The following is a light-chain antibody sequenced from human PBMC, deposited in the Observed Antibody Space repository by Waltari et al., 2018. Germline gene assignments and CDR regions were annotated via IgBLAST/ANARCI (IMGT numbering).Light chain of an antibody. CDR1: SSDVGGYNS. V-gene: IGLV2-8*01. CDR3: SSYAGSKFWV. J-gene: IGLJ3*02. CDR2: EVS. Sequence: QSALTQPPSASGSPGQSVTISCTGTSSDVGGYNSVSWFQQRPGKAPKVMIYEVSKRPSGVPDRFSGSKSGNTASLIVSGLQAEDEADYYCSSYAGSKFWVFGGGTKLTVL.